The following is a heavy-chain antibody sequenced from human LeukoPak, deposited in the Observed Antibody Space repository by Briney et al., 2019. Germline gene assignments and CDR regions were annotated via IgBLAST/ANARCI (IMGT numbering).Heavy chain of an antibody. CDR1: GYTLTELS. V-gene: IGHV1-24*01. Sequence: ASVKVSCKVSGYTLTELSMHWVRQAPGKGLEWMGGFDPEDGETIYAQKFQGRVTMTEDTSISTAYMELSRLRSDDTAVYYCARDVLPRGYDFWSGPNWFDPWGQGTLVTVSS. D-gene: IGHD3-3*01. CDR2: FDPEDGET. J-gene: IGHJ5*02. CDR3: ARDVLPRGYDFWSGPNWFDP.